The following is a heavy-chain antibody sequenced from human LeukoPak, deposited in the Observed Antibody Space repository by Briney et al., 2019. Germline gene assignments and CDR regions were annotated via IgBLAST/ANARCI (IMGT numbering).Heavy chain of an antibody. CDR3: ARDQMVRSHPKGFDY. J-gene: IGHJ4*02. CDR2: ISSSSSYI. CDR1: GFTFSSYS. V-gene: IGHV3-21*01. D-gene: IGHD3-10*01. Sequence: GGSLRLSCAASGFTFSSYSMNWVRQAPGKGLEWVSSISSSSSYIYYADSVKGRFTISRDNAKNSLYLQMNSLRAEDTAVYYCARDQMVRSHPKGFDYWGQGTLVTVSS.